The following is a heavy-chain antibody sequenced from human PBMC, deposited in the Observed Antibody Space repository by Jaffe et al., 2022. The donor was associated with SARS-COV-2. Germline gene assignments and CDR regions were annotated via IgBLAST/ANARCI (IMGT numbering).Heavy chain of an antibody. V-gene: IGHV3-74*01. D-gene: IGHD3-22*01. CDR3: TRGPLNGYHYQY. J-gene: IGHJ1*01. Sequence: EVQLVESGGGLVQPGGSLRLSCAGSGFTFSSYWMHWVRQVPGEGLAWVSRINSDGTSAIYADSVRGRFTNYRDNARNTLYLQMNSLRVEDTAVYFCTRGPLNGYHYQYWGQGTLVTVSS. CDR2: INSDGTSA. CDR1: GFTFSSYW.